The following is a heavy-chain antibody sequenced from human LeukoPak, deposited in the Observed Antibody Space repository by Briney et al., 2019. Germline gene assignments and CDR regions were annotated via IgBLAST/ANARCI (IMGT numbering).Heavy chain of an antibody. CDR3: ARHVRFWSGSLLTYYMDV. CDR1: GGSISSGSYY. D-gene: IGHD3-3*01. Sequence: SETLSLTCTVSGGSISSGSYYWSWIRQPPGKGLEWIGEINHSGSTNYNPSLKSRVTISVDTSKNQFSLKLSSVTAADTAVYYCARHVRFWSGSLLTYYMDVWGKGTTVTVSS. V-gene: IGHV4-39*01. J-gene: IGHJ6*03. CDR2: INHSGST.